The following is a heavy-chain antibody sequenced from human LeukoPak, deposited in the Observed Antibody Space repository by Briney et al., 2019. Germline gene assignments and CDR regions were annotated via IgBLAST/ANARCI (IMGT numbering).Heavy chain of an antibody. CDR2: TYYRSKWYN. V-gene: IGHV6-1*01. Sequence: SQTLSLTCAISGDSVSSNNAAWNWIRQSPSRGLEWLGRTYYRSKWYNEYAESVKSRVTVYADTSKNQFSLQLRSMTPEDTAVYYCARGVTTDTSGYDYHGMDVRGQGTTVTVSS. D-gene: IGHD4-11*01. CDR1: GDSVSSNNAA. CDR3: ARGVTTDTSGYDYHGMDV. J-gene: IGHJ6*02.